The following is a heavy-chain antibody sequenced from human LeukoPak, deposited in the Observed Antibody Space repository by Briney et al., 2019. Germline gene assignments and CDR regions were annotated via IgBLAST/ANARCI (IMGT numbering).Heavy chain of an antibody. D-gene: IGHD4-17*01. CDR2: ISYSAGDT. V-gene: IGHV3-23*01. J-gene: IGHJ4*02. CDR1: GFTFSSYA. CDR3: AKDDAGRHHGIDH. Sequence: PGGSLRLSCSASGFTFSSYAMTWVRQAPGKGLEWVSAISYSAGDTYYADSVKGRFTISRDNSMNTLYLQMSSLRADDTALYYCAKDDAGRHHGIDHWGQGTLVTVSS.